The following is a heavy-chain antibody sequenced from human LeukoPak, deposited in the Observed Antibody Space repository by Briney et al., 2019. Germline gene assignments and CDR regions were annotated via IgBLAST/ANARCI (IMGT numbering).Heavy chain of an antibody. Sequence: PSETLSLTCSVSGDSISSSSYYWGWIRQPPVKGLEWIGIIYYSGSTYYNPSLKSRVTISVDTSKNQFSLKLSSVTAADTAVYFCARRRAASDEAFDIWGQGTMVTVSS. V-gene: IGHV4-39*01. CDR3: ARRRAASDEAFDI. CDR2: IYYSGST. CDR1: GDSISSSSYY. J-gene: IGHJ3*02. D-gene: IGHD5-24*01.